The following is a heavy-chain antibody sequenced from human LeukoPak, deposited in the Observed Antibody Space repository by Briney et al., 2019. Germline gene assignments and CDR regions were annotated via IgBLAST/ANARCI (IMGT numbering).Heavy chain of an antibody. CDR1: GYTFTSYG. J-gene: IGHJ5*02. V-gene: IGHV1-18*01. D-gene: IGHD3-10*01. CDR3: ARGLRELLWFGEPWNWFDP. CDR2: ISAYNGNT. Sequence: ASVKLSCNSSGYTFTSYGISWVRHAPAQGLEWMGWISAYNGNTNYVQNFQGRVTMTTDTSTSTAYMELRRLRSDDTAVYYCARGLRELLWFGEPWNWFDPWGQGTLVTVSS.